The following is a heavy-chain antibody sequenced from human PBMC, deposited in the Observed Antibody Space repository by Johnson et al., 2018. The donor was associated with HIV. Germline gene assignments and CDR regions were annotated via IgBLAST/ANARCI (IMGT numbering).Heavy chain of an antibody. J-gene: IGHJ3*02. CDR3: ARGPLYCSGGSCDLCAFDI. Sequence: VQLVESGGGLVQPGGSLRLSCAASGFTFSSYAMSWVRQAPGKGLEWVANIKQDGSEKYYVDSVKGRFTISRDNAKNSLYLQMNSLRAEDTAVYYCARGPLYCSGGSCDLCAFDIWGQGTMVIVSS. D-gene: IGHD2-15*01. CDR2: IKQDGSEK. CDR1: GFTFSSYA. V-gene: IGHV3-7*01.